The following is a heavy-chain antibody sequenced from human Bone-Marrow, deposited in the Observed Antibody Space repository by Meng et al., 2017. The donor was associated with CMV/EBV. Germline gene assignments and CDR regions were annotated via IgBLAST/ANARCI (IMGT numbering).Heavy chain of an antibody. J-gene: IGHJ6*02. CDR3: ARDPEGTDYDCWSGYYGMDV. V-gene: IGHV3-48*04. D-gene: IGHD3-3*01. CDR1: GFTFSSYS. CDR2: IRSSSSTI. Sequence: GESLKISCAASGFTFSSYSMNWVRQAPGKGLEWVSYIRSSSSTIYYADSVKGRFTISRDNAKNSLYLQMNRLRAEDTDVYYCARDPEGTDYDCWSGYYGMDVWGQGTTVTVSS.